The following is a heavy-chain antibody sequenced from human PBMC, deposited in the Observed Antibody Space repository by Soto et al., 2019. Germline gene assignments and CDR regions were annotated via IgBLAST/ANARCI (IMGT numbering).Heavy chain of an antibody. Sequence: PSETLSLTCTVSGGSISSSSYYWGWIRQPPGKGLEWIGSIYYSGSTYCNPSLKSRVTISVDTSKNQFSLKLSSVTAADTAVYYCARRNVLMVYAIYDAFDIWGQGTMVTVSS. J-gene: IGHJ3*02. D-gene: IGHD2-8*01. CDR1: GGSISSSSYY. CDR2: IYYSGST. V-gene: IGHV4-39*01. CDR3: ARRNVLMVYAIYDAFDI.